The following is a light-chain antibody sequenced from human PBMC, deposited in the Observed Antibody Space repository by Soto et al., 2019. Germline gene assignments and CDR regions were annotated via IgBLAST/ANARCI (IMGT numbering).Light chain of an antibody. Sequence: EIVLTQSPATLSLAPGERATLSCRASQSVSSYLAWYQQKPGQAPRLLIYDASNRATGIPARFSGSGSGTDFTLTISSLEPGDFAVYYCQQRGNWPPTFGQGTKVEIK. CDR2: DAS. J-gene: IGKJ1*01. CDR1: QSVSSY. CDR3: QQRGNWPPT. V-gene: IGKV3-11*01.